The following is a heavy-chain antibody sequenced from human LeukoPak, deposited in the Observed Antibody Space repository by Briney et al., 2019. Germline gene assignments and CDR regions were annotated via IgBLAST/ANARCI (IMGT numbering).Heavy chain of an antibody. D-gene: IGHD4-23*01. CDR2: INPNRGGT. J-gene: IGHJ5*02. Sequence: GASVKVSCKASGYTFTGYYMHWVRQAPGQGLEWMGWINPNRGGTNYAQKFQGRVTMTRDTSISTAYMELSSLRSEDTAVYYCARSGKGEGNWFDPWGQGTLVTVSS. CDR1: GYTFTGYY. CDR3: ARSGKGEGNWFDP. V-gene: IGHV1-2*02.